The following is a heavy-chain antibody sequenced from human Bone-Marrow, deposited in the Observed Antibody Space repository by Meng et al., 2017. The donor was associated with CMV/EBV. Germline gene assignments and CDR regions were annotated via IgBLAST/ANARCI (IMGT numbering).Heavy chain of an antibody. CDR3: ARFYPLRFLEWLYDN. Sequence: GESLKISCAASGFTFSNYAIHWVRQAPGKGLEWVAVISYDGSNEYYSDSVKGRFTISRDNAKNSLYLQMNSLRAEDTAVYYCARFYPLRFLEWLYDNWGQGTLVTVSS. V-gene: IGHV3-30*04. CDR1: GFTFSNYA. D-gene: IGHD3-3*01. J-gene: IGHJ4*02. CDR2: ISYDGSNE.